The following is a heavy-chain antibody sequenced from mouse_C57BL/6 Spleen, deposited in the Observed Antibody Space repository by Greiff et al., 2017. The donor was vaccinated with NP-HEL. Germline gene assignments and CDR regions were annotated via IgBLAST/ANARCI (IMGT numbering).Heavy chain of an antibody. CDR1: GYSFTDYN. D-gene: IGHD3-3*01. CDR2: INPNYGTT. CDR3: ARKGWGGIMDY. J-gene: IGHJ4*01. V-gene: IGHV1-39*01. Sequence: SGPELVKPGASVKISCKASGYSFTDYNMNWVKQSNGKSLEWIGVINPNYGTTSYNQKFKGKATLTVDQSSSTSYMPLNSLTSEDSSVYYCARKGWGGIMDYWGQGTSVTVSS.